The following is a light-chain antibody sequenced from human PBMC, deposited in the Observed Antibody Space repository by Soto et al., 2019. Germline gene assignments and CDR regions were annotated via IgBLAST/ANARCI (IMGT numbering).Light chain of an antibody. Sequence: QSVLTQPPSASGTRGQRVTISCSGSSSNIGSNYVYWYQQLPGTAPKLLIYRNNQRPSGVPDRFSGSKSGTSASLAISRLRSEDEADYYCAAWDDSLSDAVFGGGTQLTVL. CDR1: SSNIGSNY. CDR2: RNN. V-gene: IGLV1-47*01. J-gene: IGLJ7*01. CDR3: AAWDDSLSDAV.